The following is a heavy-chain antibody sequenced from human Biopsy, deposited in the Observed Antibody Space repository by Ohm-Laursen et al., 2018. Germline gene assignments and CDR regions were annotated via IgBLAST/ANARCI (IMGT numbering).Heavy chain of an antibody. J-gene: IGHJ4*02. CDR3: ARAGPYYSEF. Sequence: SLRLSCAASGFTFSNYAMGWVRQAPGKGLECVSSIGSDARSTLYADSVQGRFTISRDNSKNTLYLQIDNLRAEDTALYYCARAGPYYSEFWGQGTLVTVSS. CDR2: IGSDARST. V-gene: IGHV3-23*01. CDR1: GFTFSNYA.